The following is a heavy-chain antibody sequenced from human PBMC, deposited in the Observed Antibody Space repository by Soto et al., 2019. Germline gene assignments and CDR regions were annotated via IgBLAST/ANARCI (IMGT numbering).Heavy chain of an antibody. CDR2: IYHSGST. V-gene: IGHV4-30-2*01. CDR3: ARALPAEDYYYYGMDV. Sequence: PSETLSLTCAVSGGSISSGGYSWSWIRQPPGKGLEWIGYIYHSGSTYYNPSLKSRVTISVDRSKNQFSLKLSSVTAADTVVYYCARALPAEDYYYYGMDVWGQGTTVTVSS. J-gene: IGHJ6*02. CDR1: GGSISSGGYS.